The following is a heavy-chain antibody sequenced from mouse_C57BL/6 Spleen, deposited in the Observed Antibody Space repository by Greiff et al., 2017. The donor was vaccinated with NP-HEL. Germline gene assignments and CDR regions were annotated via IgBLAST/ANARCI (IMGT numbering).Heavy chain of an antibody. CDR3: ASSYYSNYYFDY. CDR2: IDPSDSYT. J-gene: IGHJ2*01. CDR1: GYTFTSYW. V-gene: IGHV1-69*01. D-gene: IGHD2-5*01. Sequence: QVQLQQSGAELVMPGASVKLSCKASGYTFTSYWMHWVKQRPGQGLEWIGEIDPSDSYTNYNQKYKGKSTLTVDKSSSTAYMQLSSLTSEDSAVYYCASSYYSNYYFDYWGQSTTLTVSS.